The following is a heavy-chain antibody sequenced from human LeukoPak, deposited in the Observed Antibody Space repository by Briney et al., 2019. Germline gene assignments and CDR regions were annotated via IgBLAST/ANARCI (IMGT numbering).Heavy chain of an antibody. J-gene: IGHJ6*02. CDR3: AKDQATFIAAAGTHGMDV. CDR2: ISWNSGSI. V-gene: IGHV3-9*01. D-gene: IGHD6-13*01. Sequence: GGSLRLSCAASGFTFDDYAMHWVRQAPGKGLEWVSGISWNSGSIGYADSVKGRFTISRDNAKNSLYLQMNSLRAEDTALYYCAKDQATFIAAAGTHGMDVWGQGTTVTVSS. CDR1: GFTFDDYA.